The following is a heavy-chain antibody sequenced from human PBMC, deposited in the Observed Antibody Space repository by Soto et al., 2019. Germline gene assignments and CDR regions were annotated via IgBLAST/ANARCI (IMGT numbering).Heavy chain of an antibody. CDR1: GGSISSGGYY. Sequence: SETLSLTCTLSGGSISSGGYYWSWIRQHPGKGLEWIGYIYYSGSTYYNPTLKSRVTISVDTSKNQFSLKLSSVTAADTAVYYCASGSYYYYYGMDVWGQGTTVTVSS. V-gene: IGHV4-31*03. J-gene: IGHJ6*02. D-gene: IGHD1-26*01. CDR3: ASGSYYYYYGMDV. CDR2: IYYSGST.